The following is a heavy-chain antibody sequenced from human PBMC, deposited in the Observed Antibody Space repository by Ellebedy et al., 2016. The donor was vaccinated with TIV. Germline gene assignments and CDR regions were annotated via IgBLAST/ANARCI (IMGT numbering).Heavy chain of an antibody. CDR1: GGSITGYY. J-gene: IGHJ4*02. Sequence: MPGGSLRLSCTVSGGSITGYYWSWIRQPPGKGLEWIGYIYHSGSTSYNPSLTSRVTISVDPSKNQFSLKLSSVTAADTAVYYWSRQPFDSGAYYFDYWGQGTLVTVSS. CDR2: IYHSGST. V-gene: IGHV4-59*08. D-gene: IGHD1-26*01. CDR3: SRQPFDSGAYYFDY.